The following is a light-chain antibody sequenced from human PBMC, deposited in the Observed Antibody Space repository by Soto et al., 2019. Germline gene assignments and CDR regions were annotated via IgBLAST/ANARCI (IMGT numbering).Light chain of an antibody. CDR3: QQRSNWPIT. J-gene: IGKJ5*01. CDR2: GAS. V-gene: IGKV3D-20*02. Sequence: EIVLTHSPGTLSLSPGEIVTLSCRASQRVSSSCLAWYQQKPGQAPRLLIYGASNRPTGIPARFSGSGSGTDFTLTISSLEPEDFAVYYCQQRSNWPITFGQGTRLEIK. CDR1: QRVSSSC.